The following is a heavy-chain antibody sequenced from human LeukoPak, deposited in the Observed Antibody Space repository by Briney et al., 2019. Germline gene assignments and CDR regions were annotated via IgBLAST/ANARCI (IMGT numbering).Heavy chain of an antibody. D-gene: IGHD5-24*01. Sequence: GGSLRLSCAASGFTFDDYAMHWVRQPPGKGLEWVSLTWDGGDTYYADSVKGRFTISRDNTKNSLTLQMNSLRPEDTAFYYCAKDNRDGFNPPHYFDHWGQGTLVTVSS. CDR3: AKDNRDGFNPPHYFDH. CDR1: GFTFDDYA. J-gene: IGHJ4*02. V-gene: IGHV3-43D*03. CDR2: TWDGGDT.